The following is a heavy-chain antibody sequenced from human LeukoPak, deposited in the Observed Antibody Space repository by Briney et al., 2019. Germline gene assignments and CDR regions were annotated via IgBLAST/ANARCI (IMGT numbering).Heavy chain of an antibody. CDR2: INPKNGGR. J-gene: IGHJ4*02. CDR3: ASWDAPGFDY. D-gene: IGHD1-26*01. V-gene: IGHV1-2*02. Sequence: ASVKVSCKASGYTFTGYYMHWVRQAPEQGLEWMGWINPKNGGRSYAQKFQARVTMTTDTSTNTAYMELSSLRFDDTAVYYCASWDAPGFDYWGQGTLVTVSS. CDR1: GYTFTGYY.